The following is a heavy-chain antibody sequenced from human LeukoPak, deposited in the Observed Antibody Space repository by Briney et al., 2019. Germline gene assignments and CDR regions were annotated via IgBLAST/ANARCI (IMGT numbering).Heavy chain of an antibody. J-gene: IGHJ4*02. CDR2: ISYDGSNK. CDR1: GFTFSSYG. CDR3: AKDGIVATFDY. Sequence: GGSLRLSCAASGFTFSSYGMHWVRQAPGKGLEWVAVISYDGSNKYYAGSVKGRFTISRDNSKNTLYLQTNSLRAEDTAVYYCAKDGIVATFDYWGQGTLVTVSS. V-gene: IGHV3-30*18. D-gene: IGHD1-26*01.